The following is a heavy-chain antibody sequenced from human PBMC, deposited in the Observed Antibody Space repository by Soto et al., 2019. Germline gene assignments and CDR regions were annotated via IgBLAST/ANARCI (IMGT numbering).Heavy chain of an antibody. CDR2: ISSSTSTI. D-gene: IGHD6-19*01. J-gene: IGHJ5*02. V-gene: IGHV3-48*01. CDR3: ARSAVAVHNWFDP. Sequence: EVQLVESGGGLVQPGGSLRLSCAASGFTVSAYNMNWVRQAPGKGLEWVSYISSSTSTIYYADSVKGRFTISRDNAKKSLYLQMNRLRAADTAVYFCARSAVAVHNWFDPWGQGTLVTVSS. CDR1: GFTVSAYN.